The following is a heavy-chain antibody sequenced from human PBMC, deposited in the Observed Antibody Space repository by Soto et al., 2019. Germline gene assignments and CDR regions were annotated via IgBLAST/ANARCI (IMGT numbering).Heavy chain of an antibody. CDR3: VHSRCGGYCLQSYTSHYYYGMDI. CDR2: IYWDGDR. Sequence: QITLKESGPTLVKPTQTLTLTCTFSGFSLSTGGMGVGWIRQPPGKALEWLALIYWDGDRRYRPSLISRLTIAKDTSKNQVVLTMTNMDPVDTATYYCVHSRCGGYCLQSYTSHYYYGMDIWGQGTTVTVSS. V-gene: IGHV2-5*02. J-gene: IGHJ6*02. CDR1: GFSLSTGGMG. D-gene: IGHD2-21*02.